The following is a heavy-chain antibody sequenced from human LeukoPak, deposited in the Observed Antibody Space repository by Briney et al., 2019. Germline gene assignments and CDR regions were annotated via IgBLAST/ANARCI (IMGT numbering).Heavy chain of an antibody. Sequence: NTGGSLRLSCAASGFTFSSFNMNWVRQAPGKGLEWVSSISTSSSYIYYADSVKGRFTISRDNAKNSLYLQMNSLRAEDTAVYYCARLDSSSCFDYWGQGTLVTVSS. D-gene: IGHD6-13*01. CDR3: ARLDSSSCFDY. CDR1: GFTFSSFN. J-gene: IGHJ4*02. CDR2: ISTSSSYI. V-gene: IGHV3-21*01.